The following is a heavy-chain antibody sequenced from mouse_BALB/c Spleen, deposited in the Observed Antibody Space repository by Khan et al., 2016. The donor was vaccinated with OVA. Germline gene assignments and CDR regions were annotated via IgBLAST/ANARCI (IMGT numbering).Heavy chain of an antibody. CDR3: ARGPYDVDYAMDY. CDR2: IDPANGNT. V-gene: IGHV14-3*02. D-gene: IGHD2-12*01. J-gene: IGHJ4*01. CDR1: GFNIKDTY. Sequence: EVQLQESGAELVKPGASVKLSCTASGFNIKDTYMHWVKQRPEQGLEWIGRIDPANGNTKYDPKFQGKATITADTSSNTAYLQLSSLTSEDTAVYYCARGPYDVDYAMDYWGQGTSVTVSS.